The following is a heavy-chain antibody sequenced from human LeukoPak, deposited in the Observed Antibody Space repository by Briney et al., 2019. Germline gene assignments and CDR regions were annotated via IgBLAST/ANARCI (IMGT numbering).Heavy chain of an antibody. CDR1: GFTFSSYW. J-gene: IGHJ4*02. V-gene: IGHV3-7*01. Sequence: GRSLRLSRAASGFTFSSYWMSWVRQAPGKGLEWVANMKYDGSEKYYVDSVKGRFTISRDNARNSLYLQMNSLRAEDTAVYYCARDIEAAGLFLDYWGQGTLVTVSS. CDR3: ARDIEAAGLFLDY. CDR2: MKYDGSEK. D-gene: IGHD6-13*01.